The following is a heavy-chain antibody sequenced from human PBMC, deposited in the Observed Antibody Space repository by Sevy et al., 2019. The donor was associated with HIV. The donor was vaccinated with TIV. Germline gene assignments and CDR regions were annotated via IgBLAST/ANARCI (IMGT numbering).Heavy chain of an antibody. V-gene: IGHV4-34*01. Sequence: SETLSLTCAVYGGSFSGYYWSWIRQPPGKGLEWIGEINRSGSTNYNPSLKSRVTISVDTSKNQFSLKLSSVTAADTAVYYCARAHEEDSSGYCFDYWGQGTLVTVSS. D-gene: IGHD3-22*01. CDR2: INRSGST. J-gene: IGHJ4*02. CDR3: ARAHEEDSSGYCFDY. CDR1: GGSFSGYY.